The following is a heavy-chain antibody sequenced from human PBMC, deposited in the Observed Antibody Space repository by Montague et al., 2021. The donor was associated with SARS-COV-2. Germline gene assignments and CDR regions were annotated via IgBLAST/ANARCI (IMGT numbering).Heavy chain of an antibody. J-gene: IGHJ4*02. V-gene: IGHV4-59*01. CDR2: IYYSGST. CDR1: GGSISNYY. CDR3: ARDLDY. Sequence: SETLSLTCIVSGGSISNYYWSWIRQPPGRGLEWIGYIYYSGSTDYSPSLKSRVTISLDTSKNQFSLKVTSVTAADTAVYYCARDLDYWGQGTLVTVSS.